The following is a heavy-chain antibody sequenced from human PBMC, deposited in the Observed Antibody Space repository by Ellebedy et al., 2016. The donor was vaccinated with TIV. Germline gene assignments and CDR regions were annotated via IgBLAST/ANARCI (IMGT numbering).Heavy chain of an antibody. CDR2: ISYDGSNK. D-gene: IGHD6-19*01. J-gene: IGHJ4*02. Sequence: GGSLRLXCAASGFTFSSYAMHWVRQAPGKGLEWVAVISYDGSNKYYADSVKGRFTISRDNSKNTLYLQMNSLRAEDTAVYYCARDPVAGTLENYFDYWGQGTLVTVSS. CDR1: GFTFSSYA. CDR3: ARDPVAGTLENYFDY. V-gene: IGHV3-30-3*01.